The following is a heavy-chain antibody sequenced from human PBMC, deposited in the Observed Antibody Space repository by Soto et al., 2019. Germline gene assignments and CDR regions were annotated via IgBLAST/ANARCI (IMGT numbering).Heavy chain of an antibody. CDR2: INPSGGST. V-gene: IGHV1-46*01. Sequence: ASVKVSCKASGYTFTSYYMHWVRQAPGQGLEWMGIINPSGGSTSYAQKFRGRVTMTRDTSTSTVYMELSSLRSEDTAVYYCARASSGWPTPPGGDAFDIWGQGTMVTVSS. J-gene: IGHJ3*02. CDR3: ARASSGWPTPPGGDAFDI. CDR1: GYTFTSYY. D-gene: IGHD6-19*01.